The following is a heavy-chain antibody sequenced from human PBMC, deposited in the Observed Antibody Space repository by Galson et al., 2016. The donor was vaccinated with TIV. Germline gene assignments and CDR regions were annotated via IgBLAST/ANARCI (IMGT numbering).Heavy chain of an antibody. Sequence: SVKVSCKASGGIFNTYAISWVRQAPGQGLEWMGGINPLFGIATYAEKFQGRVTITADTSTRPAYMELSNPRSEDTAMYYCARGPNYYHSYMDVWGKGTTVTVSS. D-gene: IGHD3-16*01. CDR1: GGIFNTYA. J-gene: IGHJ6*03. V-gene: IGHV1-69*10. CDR3: ARGPNYYHSYMDV. CDR2: INPLFGIA.